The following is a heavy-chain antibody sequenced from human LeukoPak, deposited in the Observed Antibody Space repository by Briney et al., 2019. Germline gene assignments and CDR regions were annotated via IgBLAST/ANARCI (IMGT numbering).Heavy chain of an antibody. CDR3: AGERYSGSCCWFDP. Sequence: GTSVKVSCKTCGFNFATSAIQWVRQAGGKRVEGVGWTVVGSGSTSCAQKLQERVTITTDMSTSTAYMELRSLTSEDTAVYYCAGERYSGSCCWFDPWGQGTLVTVSS. V-gene: IGHV1-58*02. CDR2: TVVGSGST. J-gene: IGHJ5*02. D-gene: IGHD1-26*01. CDR1: GFNFATSA.